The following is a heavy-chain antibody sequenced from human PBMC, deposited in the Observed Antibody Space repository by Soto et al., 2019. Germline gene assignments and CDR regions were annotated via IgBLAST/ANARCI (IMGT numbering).Heavy chain of an antibody. CDR3: ATPYYDSSGYSARYYYYGMDV. CDR2: ISYDGSNK. V-gene: IGHV3-30*03. D-gene: IGHD3-22*01. J-gene: IGHJ6*02. Sequence: QVQLVESGGGVVQPGRSLRLSCAASGFTFSSYGMHWVRQAPGKGLEWVAVISYDGSNKYYADSVKGRFTISRDNSKNTLYLQMTSLRAEDTAVYYCATPYYDSSGYSARYYYYGMDVWGQGTTVTVSS. CDR1: GFTFSSYG.